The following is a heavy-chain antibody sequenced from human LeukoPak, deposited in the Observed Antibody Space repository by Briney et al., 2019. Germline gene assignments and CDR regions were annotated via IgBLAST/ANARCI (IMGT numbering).Heavy chain of an antibody. V-gene: IGHV1-69*13. D-gene: IGHD3-22*01. Sequence: SVKVSCKASGGTFSSYAISWVRQAPGQGLEWMGGIIPIFGTANYAQKFQGRVTITADESTSTAYMELSSLRSGDTAVYYCAREGGPYYDSSGYTNWFDPWGQGTLVTVSS. J-gene: IGHJ5*02. CDR1: GGTFSSYA. CDR3: AREGGPYYDSSGYTNWFDP. CDR2: IIPIFGTA.